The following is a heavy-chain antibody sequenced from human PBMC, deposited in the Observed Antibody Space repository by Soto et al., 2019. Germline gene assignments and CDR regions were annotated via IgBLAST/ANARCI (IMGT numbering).Heavy chain of an antibody. J-gene: IGHJ5*02. V-gene: IGHV4-30-2*01. CDR3: ARDQLEGNWFDP. D-gene: IGHD1-1*01. CDR1: GDSISSGDSS. Sequence: SETLSLTCAVSGDSISSGDSSWSWIRQPPGKGLEWIGYIYHSGSAYYNPSLKSRVTISLDRSKNQFSLNLSSVTAADTAVYYCARDQLEGNWFDPWGQGTLVTVSS. CDR2: IYHSGSA.